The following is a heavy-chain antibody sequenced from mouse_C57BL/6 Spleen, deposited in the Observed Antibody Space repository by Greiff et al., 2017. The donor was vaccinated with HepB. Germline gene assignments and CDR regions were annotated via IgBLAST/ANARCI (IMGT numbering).Heavy chain of an antibody. CDR2: IDPSDSYT. Sequence: VQLQQPGAELVMPGASVKLSCKASGYTFTSYWMHWVKQRPGQGLEWIGEIDPSDSYTNYNQKFKGKSTLTVDKSSSTAYMQLSSLTSEDSAVYYCARSGYDYDLDAMDYWGQGTSVTVSS. CDR3: ARSGYDYDLDAMDY. J-gene: IGHJ4*01. CDR1: GYTFTSYW. D-gene: IGHD2-4*01. V-gene: IGHV1-69*01.